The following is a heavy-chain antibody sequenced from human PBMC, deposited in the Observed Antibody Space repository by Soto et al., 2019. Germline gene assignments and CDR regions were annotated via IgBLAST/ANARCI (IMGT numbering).Heavy chain of an antibody. CDR1: GYSFTSYW. D-gene: IGHD2-2*01. CDR2: IYPGDSDT. V-gene: IGHV5-51*01. CDR3: ARMKNSEVPAAVGLFDY. J-gene: IGHJ4*02. Sequence: GESLKISCKGSGYSFTSYWIGWVRQMPGKGLEWMGIIYPGDSDTRYSPSFQGQVTISADKSISTAYLQWSSLKASDTAMYYCARMKNSEVPAAVGLFDYWGQGTLVTVSS.